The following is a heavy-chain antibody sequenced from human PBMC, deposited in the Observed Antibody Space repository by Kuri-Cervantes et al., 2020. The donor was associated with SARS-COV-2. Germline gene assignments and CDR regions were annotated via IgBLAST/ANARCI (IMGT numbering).Heavy chain of an antibody. J-gene: IGHJ4*02. D-gene: IGHD7-27*01. V-gene: IGHV3-7*01. CDR1: GFTFGDYA. CDR2: IKQDGSEK. CDR3: ARDLRLGKSLDY. Sequence: GGSLRLSCTASGFTFGDYAMSWVRQAPGKGLEWVANIKQDGSEKYYADSVKGRFTISRDNAKNSLYLQMSSLRAEDTAVYYCARDLRLGKSLDYWGQGTLVTVSS.